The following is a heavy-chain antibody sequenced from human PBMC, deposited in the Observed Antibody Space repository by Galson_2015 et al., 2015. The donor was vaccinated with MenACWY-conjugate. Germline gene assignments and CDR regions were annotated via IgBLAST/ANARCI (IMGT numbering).Heavy chain of an antibody. D-gene: IGHD3-10*01. CDR1: GGSISSYY. CDR2: VYYSGST. V-gene: IGHV4-59*01. J-gene: IGHJ4*02. CDR3: ARDISMVRGVMGL. Sequence: SETLSLTCTVSGGSISSYYWNWIRQPPGKGLEWIGYVYYSGSTNYNPSLKSRVTISVDTSKNQFSLKLTSVTAADTAVYYCARDISMVRGVMGLWGRGTLVTVSS.